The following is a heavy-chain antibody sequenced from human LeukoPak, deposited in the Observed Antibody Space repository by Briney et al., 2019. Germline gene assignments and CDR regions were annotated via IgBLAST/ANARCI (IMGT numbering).Heavy chain of an antibody. CDR2: IIPIFGTA. V-gene: IGHV1-69*13. CDR3: ARTVGDDYYYYYGMDV. J-gene: IGHJ6*04. Sequence: ASVKVSCKASGGTFSSYAISWVRQAPGHGLEWMGGIIPIFGTANYAQKFQGRVTITADESTSTAYMELSSLRSEDTAVYYCARTVGDDYYYYYGMDVWGKGTTVTVSS. D-gene: IGHD2-21*01. CDR1: GGTFSSYA.